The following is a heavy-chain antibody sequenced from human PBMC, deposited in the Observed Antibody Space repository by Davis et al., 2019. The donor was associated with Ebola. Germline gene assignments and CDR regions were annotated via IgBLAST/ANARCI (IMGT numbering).Heavy chain of an antibody. J-gene: IGHJ6*02. CDR1: GFTFSDYA. CDR2: EWYDGINK. Sequence: GESLKISCVASGFTFSDYAMHWVRQAPGKGLEWVAVEWYDGINKYYADSVKGRFTISRDNPKNTLFLQMNSLKADDTAVYYCARVRFYLAPLDVWGQGTTVTVSS. V-gene: IGHV3-33*01. D-gene: IGHD2/OR15-2a*01. CDR3: ARVRFYLAPLDV.